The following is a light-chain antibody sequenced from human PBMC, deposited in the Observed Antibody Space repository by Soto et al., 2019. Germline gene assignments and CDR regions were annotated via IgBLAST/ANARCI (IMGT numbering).Light chain of an antibody. CDR1: QSVSSY. CDR3: QQRSNWPWT. CDR2: DAS. V-gene: IGKV3-11*01. Sequence: EIVLTQSPATLSLSPGERATLSCRASQSVSSYLAWYQQKPGQAPRLLIYDASNSATGIPARFRGSGSGTDFTLTISXXXXEDFAVYYCQQRSNWPWTFGQGNKVE. J-gene: IGKJ1*01.